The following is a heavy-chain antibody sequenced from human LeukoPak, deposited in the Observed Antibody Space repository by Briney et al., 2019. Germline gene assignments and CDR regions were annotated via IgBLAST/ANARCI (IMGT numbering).Heavy chain of an antibody. Sequence: SVKVSCKASGGTFSSYAISWVRQAPGQGLEWMGGIIPIFGTANYAQKFQGRVTITADESTSTAYMELSSLRSEDTAAYYCASAASSLFDPWGQGTLVTVSS. CDR2: IIPIFGTA. D-gene: IGHD5/OR15-5a*01. CDR1: GGTFSSYA. J-gene: IGHJ5*02. CDR3: ASAASSLFDP. V-gene: IGHV1-69*13.